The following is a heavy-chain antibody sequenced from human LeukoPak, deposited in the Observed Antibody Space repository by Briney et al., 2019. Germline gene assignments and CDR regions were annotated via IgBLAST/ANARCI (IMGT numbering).Heavy chain of an antibody. CDR1: GFTFSSYA. D-gene: IGHD5-18*01. Sequence: PGGSLRLSCAASGFTFSSYAMTWVRQAPGKGLEWVSGISGSGSNTYYADSVKGRFTISRDNSKNTLYLQMNSLRAEDTAVYYCAKIDVDTAMVDADYWGQGTLVTVSS. CDR3: AKIDVDTAMVDADY. J-gene: IGHJ4*02. V-gene: IGHV3-23*01. CDR2: ISGSGSNT.